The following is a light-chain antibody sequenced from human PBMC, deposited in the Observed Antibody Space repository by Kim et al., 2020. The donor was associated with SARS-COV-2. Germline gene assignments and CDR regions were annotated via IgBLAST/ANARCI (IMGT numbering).Light chain of an antibody. J-gene: IGLJ3*02. V-gene: IGLV2-23*02. CDR2: EVS. CDR1: SSDVGSYNR. Sequence: QSALTQPASVSGSPGQSITISCTGTSSDVGSYNRVSWYQHHPGKAPKLIIYEVSKRHSGVSNRFSGSKSGNTASLTISGLQAEDEADYYCCSYAGSSTFDWVFGGGTQLTVL. CDR3: CSYAGSSTFDWV.